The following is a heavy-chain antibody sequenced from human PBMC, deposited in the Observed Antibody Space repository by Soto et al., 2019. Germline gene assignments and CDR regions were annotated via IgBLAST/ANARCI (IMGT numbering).Heavy chain of an antibody. D-gene: IGHD3-3*01. Sequence: GGSLRLSCAASGFTFSSYTMNWVRQAPGKGLEWVSSISSSSNYIYYADSVKGRFTISRDNAKNSLYLQMNSLRAEDTALYHCAWGFLDSSYFDFWGQGTLVTVSS. V-gene: IGHV3-21*01. CDR1: GFTFSSYT. CDR2: ISSSSNYI. J-gene: IGHJ4*02. CDR3: AWGFLDSSYFDF.